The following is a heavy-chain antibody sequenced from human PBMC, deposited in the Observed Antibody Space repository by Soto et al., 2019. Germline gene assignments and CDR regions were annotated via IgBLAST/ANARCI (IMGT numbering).Heavy chain of an antibody. Sequence: QVQLVQSGAEVKKPGASVKVSCKASGYTFTSYAMHWVRQAPGQRLEWMGWINAGNGKTKYSHKFQGRITITRDTSATTAYMQLSSLRSEDTAVYYSARDLPPIDNRGQGTLVTVSS. CDR1: GYTFTSYA. CDR3: ARDLPPIDN. J-gene: IGHJ4*02. CDR2: INAGNGKT. V-gene: IGHV1-3*01.